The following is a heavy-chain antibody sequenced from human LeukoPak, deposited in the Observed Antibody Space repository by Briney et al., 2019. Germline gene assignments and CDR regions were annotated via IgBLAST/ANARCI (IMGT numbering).Heavy chain of an antibody. Sequence: SETLSLTCTVSGGSISSSSYYWGWIRQPPGKGLEWIGSIYYSGNGSTYYNPSLKSRVTISVDTSKNQFSLKLSSMTAADTAVYYCARDRDYDFSLHTFDIWGQGTMVTVSS. CDR1: GGSISSSSYY. V-gene: IGHV4-39*02. CDR3: ARDRDYDFSLHTFDI. J-gene: IGHJ3*02. CDR2: IYYSGNGST. D-gene: IGHD3-3*01.